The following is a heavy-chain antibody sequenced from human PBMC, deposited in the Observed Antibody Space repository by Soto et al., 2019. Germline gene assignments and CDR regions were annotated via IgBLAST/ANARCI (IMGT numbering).Heavy chain of an antibody. J-gene: IGHJ5*02. CDR3: ARDYSCSGGSCHNQRLGWFDP. CDR2: ISSSSSYI. CDR1: GFTFSSYS. D-gene: IGHD2-15*01. V-gene: IGHV3-21*01. Sequence: GGSLRLSCAASGFTFSSYSMNWVRQAPGKGLEWVSSISSSSSYIYYADSVKGRFTISRDNAKNSLYLQMNSLRAEDTAVYYCARDYSCSGGSCHNQRLGWFDPWGQGTLVTVSS.